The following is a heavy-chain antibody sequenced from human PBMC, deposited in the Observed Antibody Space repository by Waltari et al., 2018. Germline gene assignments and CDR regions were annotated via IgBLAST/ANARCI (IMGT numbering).Heavy chain of an antibody. D-gene: IGHD1-7*01. V-gene: IGHV4-34*11. CDR3: ARLGGNWNYGVMPLYYFDY. J-gene: IGHJ4*02. CDR2: IYYSGST. CDR1: GGSFSGYY. Sequence: QVQLQQWGAGLLKPSETLSLTCAVYGGSFSGYYWSWIRQPPGKGLEWIGYIYYSGSTNYNPSLKSRVTISVDTSKNQFSLKLSSVTAADTAVYYCARLGGNWNYGVMPLYYFDYWGQGTLVTVSS.